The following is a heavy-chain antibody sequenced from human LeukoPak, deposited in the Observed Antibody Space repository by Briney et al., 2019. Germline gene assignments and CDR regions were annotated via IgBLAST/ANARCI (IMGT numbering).Heavy chain of an antibody. V-gene: IGHV1-2*02. CDR2: IDPNNGDT. CDR3: ARRSRNGLDAFDI. Sequence: ASVKVSCKASAYTFTGYYLHWVRQPPGQDLEGMGWIDPNNGDTKYAQKFQGRVTMTRDRSISTAYMELSRLTSDDTAVYYCARRSRNGLDAFDIWGQGTMVTVSS. D-gene: IGHD1-14*01. CDR1: AYTFTGYY. J-gene: IGHJ3*02.